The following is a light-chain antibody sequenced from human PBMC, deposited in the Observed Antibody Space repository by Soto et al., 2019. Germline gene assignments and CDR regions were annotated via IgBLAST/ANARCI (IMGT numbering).Light chain of an antibody. CDR2: GAS. V-gene: IGKV3-20*01. CDR1: QSVSSNY. CDR3: QHFGSSPPWP. J-gene: IGKJ1*01. Sequence: ENVLTQFPGTLSLSPGERATLSCRASQSVSSNYLAWYQQKPGQAPRLLIYGASSRAAGIPDRFRGSGSGTDFTLTISRLEPEDFAVYDCQHFGSSPPWPFGQGTKVEMK.